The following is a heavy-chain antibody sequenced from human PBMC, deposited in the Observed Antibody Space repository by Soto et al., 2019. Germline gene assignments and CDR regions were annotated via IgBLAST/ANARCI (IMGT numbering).Heavy chain of an antibody. CDR2: IYWDDDK. V-gene: IGHV2-5*02. Sequence: QITLKESGPTLVKPTQPLTLTCTFSGFSLSSNGVGVGWICQPPGKALEWLALIYWDDDKRFSPSLKSRLTINKDTSKNQVLLTMTNIDPVDTATYYCAHNILWFGEEAFDIWGPGTMVTVSS. J-gene: IGHJ3*02. CDR3: AHNILWFGEEAFDI. CDR1: GFSLSSNGVG. D-gene: IGHD3-10*01.